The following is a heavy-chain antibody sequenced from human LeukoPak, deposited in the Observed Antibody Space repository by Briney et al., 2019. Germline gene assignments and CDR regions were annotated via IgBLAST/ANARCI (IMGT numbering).Heavy chain of an antibody. V-gene: IGHV3-30-3*01. Sequence: GRSLRLSRAASGFTFSNYAMHWVRQAPGKGLEWVAVISYDGSNKYYADSVKGRFTISRDNSKNTLYLQMNSLRAEDTAVYYCARPHGYSYGYRVYYYGMDVWGQGTTVTVSS. CDR2: ISYDGSNK. J-gene: IGHJ6*02. D-gene: IGHD5-18*01. CDR1: GFTFSNYA. CDR3: ARPHGYSYGYRVYYYGMDV.